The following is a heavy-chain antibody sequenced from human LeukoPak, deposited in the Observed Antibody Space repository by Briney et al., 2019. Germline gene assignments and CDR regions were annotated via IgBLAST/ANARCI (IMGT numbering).Heavy chain of an antibody. V-gene: IGHV3-30*02. CDR2: IRYDVSNK. Sequence: GGSLRLSCAASGFTFSSYGMHWVRQAPGKGLEWVAFIRYDVSNKYYADSVKGRFTIFRDNSRNTLYLQMNSLRAEDTAVYYCAKVSHYYDSSGYVDYWGQGTLVTVSS. CDR1: GFTFSSYG. D-gene: IGHD3-22*01. CDR3: AKVSHYYDSSGYVDY. J-gene: IGHJ4*02.